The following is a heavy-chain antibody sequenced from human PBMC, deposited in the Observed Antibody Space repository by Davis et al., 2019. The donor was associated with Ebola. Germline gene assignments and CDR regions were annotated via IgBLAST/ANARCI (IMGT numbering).Heavy chain of an antibody. Sequence: GESLKISCAASGFTFSSYSMNWVRQAPGKGLEWVSSINTGSNYIFYADSVKGRFTISRDNAKNSLVLQMDSLTAEDTAVYYCARERGPYILGWFEPFDIWGQGTRVTVSS. J-gene: IGHJ3*02. CDR1: GFTFSSYS. CDR2: INTGSNYI. CDR3: ARERGPYILGWFEPFDI. V-gene: IGHV3-21*01. D-gene: IGHD3-10*01.